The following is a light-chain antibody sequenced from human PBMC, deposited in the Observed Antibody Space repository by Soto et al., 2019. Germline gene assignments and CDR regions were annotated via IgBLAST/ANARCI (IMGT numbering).Light chain of an antibody. J-gene: IGKJ1*01. CDR3: QQYNNWPPWT. Sequence: EIVMTQSPATLSVSPGERATLSCRAIQSISSNFAWYQQKPGQAPRLLIYGASTRATGIPARFSGSGSGTEFTLTISSRQSEDFAIYYCQQYNNWPPWTFGQGTKVEIK. CDR2: GAS. CDR1: QSISSN. V-gene: IGKV3-15*01.